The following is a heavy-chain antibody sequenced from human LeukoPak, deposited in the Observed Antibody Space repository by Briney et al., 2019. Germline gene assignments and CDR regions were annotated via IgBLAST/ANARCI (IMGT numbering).Heavy chain of an antibody. J-gene: IGHJ4*02. D-gene: IGHD3-3*01. V-gene: IGHV3-48*04. CDR1: GFTFSSYG. Sequence: PGGSLRLSCAASGFTFSSYGMHWIRQAPGKGLEWVSYISSSGSTIYYADSVKGRFTISRDNAKNSLYLQMNSLRAEDTAVYYCARVFGVVIVFVDYWGQGTLVTVSS. CDR3: ARVFGVVIVFVDY. CDR2: ISSSGSTI.